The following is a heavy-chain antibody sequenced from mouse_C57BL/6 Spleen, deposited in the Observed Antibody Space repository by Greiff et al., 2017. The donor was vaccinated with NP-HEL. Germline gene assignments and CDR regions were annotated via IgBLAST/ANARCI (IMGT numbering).Heavy chain of an antibody. J-gene: IGHJ2*01. CDR2: IYPGDGDT. V-gene: IGHV1-80*01. Sequence: VKLVESGAELVKPGASVKISCKASGYAFSSYWMNWVKQRPGKGLEWIGQIYPGDGDTNYNGKFKGKATLTADKSSSTAYMQLSSLTSEDSAVYFCARGGSSGYALDYWGQGTTLTVSS. CDR1: GYAFSSYW. CDR3: ARGGSSGYALDY. D-gene: IGHD3-2*02.